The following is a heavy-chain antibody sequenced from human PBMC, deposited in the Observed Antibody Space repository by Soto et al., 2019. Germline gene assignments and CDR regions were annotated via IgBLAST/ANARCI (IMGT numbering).Heavy chain of an antibody. CDR3: AKEAVASEQVPIPGDS. D-gene: IGHD2-15*01. V-gene: IGHV3-23*01. J-gene: IGHJ4*02. Sequence: EVYLLESGGGLVQPGGSLRLSCTASGLTFRNYAMTWVRQAPGRGLEWVSGISGSGSMKYYADSVKGRFTISRDNSKNILFLQMDSLRDEDTAMYHCAKEAVASEQVPIPGDSWGQGTLVTVSS. CDR1: GLTFRNYA. CDR2: ISGSGSMK.